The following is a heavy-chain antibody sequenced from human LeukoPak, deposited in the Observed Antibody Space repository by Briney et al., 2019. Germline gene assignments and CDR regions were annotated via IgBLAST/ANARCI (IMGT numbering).Heavy chain of an antibody. CDR3: AKDVEWVAGMFDY. V-gene: IGHV3-23*01. CDR2: ISGSGGST. CDR1: GFTFDDYA. Sequence: GGSLRLSCAASGFTFDDYAMHWVRQAPGKGLEWVSGISGSGGSTYYADSVKGRFTISRDNSKNTLYLQMNSLRAEDTAVYYCAKDVEWVAGMFDYWGQGTLVTVSS. J-gene: IGHJ4*02. D-gene: IGHD3-3*01.